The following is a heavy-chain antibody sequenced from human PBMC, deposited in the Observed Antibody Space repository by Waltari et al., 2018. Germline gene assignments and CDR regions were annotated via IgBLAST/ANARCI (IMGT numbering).Heavy chain of an antibody. CDR3: ARSTMGARDAFDI. CDR2: IGTAGDT. CDR1: GFTFRSYD. J-gene: IGHJ3*02. V-gene: IGHV3-13*01. D-gene: IGHD1-26*01. Sequence: EVQLVESGGGLVQPGGSLRLSCAASGFTFRSYDQHWVPQATGKGLEWVSVIGTAGDTYYPGSVKGRFTISRENAKNSLYLQMNSLRAGDTAVYYCARSTMGARDAFDIWGQGTMVTVSS.